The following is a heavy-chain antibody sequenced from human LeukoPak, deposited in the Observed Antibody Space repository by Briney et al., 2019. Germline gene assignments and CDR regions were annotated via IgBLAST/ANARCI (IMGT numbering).Heavy chain of an antibody. CDR1: GFTFSSYS. V-gene: IGHV3-21*04. D-gene: IGHD3-16*01. CDR3: AKDTPDPTGGGVLLGSLTPYFDY. Sequence: GGSLRLSCAASGFTFSSYSMNWVRQAPGKGLEWVSSISSSSSYIYYADSVKGRFTISRDNAKNSLYLQVNSLRGEDTAVYYCAKDTPDPTGGGVLLGSLTPYFDYWGQGTLVIVSS. CDR2: ISSSSSYI. J-gene: IGHJ4*02.